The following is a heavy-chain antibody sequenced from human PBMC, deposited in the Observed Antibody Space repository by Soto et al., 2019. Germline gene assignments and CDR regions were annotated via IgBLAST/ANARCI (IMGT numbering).Heavy chain of an antibody. V-gene: IGHV3-48*01. Sequence: EVQLVESGGGLVQPGGPLRLSCAASGFTFSSYSMNWVRQAPGKGLEWVSYISSSSSTIYYADSVKGRFTISRDNAKNSLYLQMNSLRAEDTAVYYCARARYYYYYMDVWGKGTTVTVSS. D-gene: IGHD6-6*01. CDR3: ARARYYYYYMDV. CDR1: GFTFSSYS. CDR2: ISSSSSTI. J-gene: IGHJ6*03.